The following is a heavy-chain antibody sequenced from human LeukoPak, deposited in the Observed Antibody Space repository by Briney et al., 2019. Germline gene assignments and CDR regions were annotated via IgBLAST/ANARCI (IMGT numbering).Heavy chain of an antibody. D-gene: IGHD2-15*01. V-gene: IGHV3-21*01. CDR3: ARDAYCSGGRCYPPYNIDS. J-gene: IGHJ4*02. Sequence: GGSLRLSCASSGFTFSSYSMDWVRQAPGKGLEWVSSISSSSTYIYYADSVKGRFTISRDNAKSSLYLQMNSLRAEDTAVYYCARDAYCSGGRCYPPYNIDSWGQGTLVTVSS. CDR2: ISSSSTYI. CDR1: GFTFSSYS.